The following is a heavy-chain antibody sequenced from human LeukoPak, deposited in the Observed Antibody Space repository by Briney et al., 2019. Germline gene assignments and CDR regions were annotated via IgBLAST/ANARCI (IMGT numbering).Heavy chain of an antibody. CDR1: GGSISSDIYH. V-gene: IGHV4-39*01. Sequence: SETLSLTCTVSGGSISSDIYHWGWIRQPPGKGLEWIGCIYSTGNTFYNPSLKSRVTMSVDASRNQFSLKLSSVTAADTAVYYCARRKYGVGFDPWGQGTLVTVSS. D-gene: IGHD2-8*01. J-gene: IGHJ5*02. CDR3: ARRKYGVGFDP. CDR2: IYSTGNT.